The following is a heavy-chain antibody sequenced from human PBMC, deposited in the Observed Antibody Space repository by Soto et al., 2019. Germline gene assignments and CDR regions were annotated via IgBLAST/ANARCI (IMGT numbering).Heavy chain of an antibody. Sequence: SETLSLTCAFSGCSISSNNWWTWVRQPPGKGLEWIGEIFHTESTNYNPSLKSRVAMSVDKSKNEFSLRLTSLTAADTAVYYCARVRVSVASFEYWGQGTLVTVS. CDR1: GCSISSNNW. CDR2: IFHTEST. J-gene: IGHJ4*02. V-gene: IGHV4-4*02. D-gene: IGHD6-19*01. CDR3: ARVRVSVASFEY.